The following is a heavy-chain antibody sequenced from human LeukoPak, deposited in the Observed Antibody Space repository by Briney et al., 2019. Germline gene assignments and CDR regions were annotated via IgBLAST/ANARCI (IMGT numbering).Heavy chain of an antibody. CDR3: AKGSDYDILTGYYTPPFFDL. D-gene: IGHD3-9*01. CDR1: GFTFSSYS. Sequence: PGGSLRLSCAASGFTFSSYSMNWVRQAPGKGLEWVSYISSSSSTIYYADSVKGRFTISRDNAKNSLYLQMNSLRAEDTAVYYCAKGSDYDILTGYYTPPFFDLWGRGTLVTVSS. J-gene: IGHJ2*01. V-gene: IGHV3-48*04. CDR2: ISSSSSTI.